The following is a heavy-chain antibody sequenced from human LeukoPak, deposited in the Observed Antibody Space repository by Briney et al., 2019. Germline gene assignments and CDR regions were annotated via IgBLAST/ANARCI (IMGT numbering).Heavy chain of an antibody. Sequence: GASVKVSCKVSGYTLSDLAMHWVRQAPGKGLEWMGGLHPEDGEAIYAQPLQGRVTMTEDTSTDTAYMELSSLRSDDTAVYYCATRNFGDYGAFDIWGQGTLVTVYS. CDR1: GYTLSDLA. CDR3: ATRNFGDYGAFDI. CDR2: LHPEDGEA. D-gene: IGHD4-17*01. J-gene: IGHJ3*02. V-gene: IGHV1-24*01.